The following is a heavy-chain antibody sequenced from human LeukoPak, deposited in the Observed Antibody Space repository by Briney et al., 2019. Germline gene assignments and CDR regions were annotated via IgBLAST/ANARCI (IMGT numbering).Heavy chain of an antibody. D-gene: IGHD1-26*01. CDR2: LHSDGSNT. V-gene: IGHV3-74*01. Sequence: AGSLRVSCAASGFTFSGFWMHWVRQAPGKGQVWISRLHSDGSNTDYADSVKGRFTISRDNAKNTLYLQMNSLSAEDTAVYYCARDSGGYPGHFDYWGQGTLVTVSS. CDR1: GFTFSGFW. J-gene: IGHJ4*02. CDR3: ARDSGGYPGHFDY.